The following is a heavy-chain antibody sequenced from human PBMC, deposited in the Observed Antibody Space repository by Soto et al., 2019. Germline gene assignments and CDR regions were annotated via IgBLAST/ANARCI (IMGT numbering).Heavy chain of an antibody. CDR1: GFTFSSYA. CDR2: ISGSGGST. V-gene: IGHV3-23*01. CDR3: AKHGDYGIGYNWFDP. Sequence: EVPLLESGGGLVQPGGSLRLSCAASGFTFSSYAMSWVRQAPGKGLEWVSAISGSGGSTYYADSVKGRFTISRDNSKNTLYLQMNSLRAEDTAVYYCAKHGDYGIGYNWFDPWGQGTLVTVSS. D-gene: IGHD4-17*01. J-gene: IGHJ5*02.